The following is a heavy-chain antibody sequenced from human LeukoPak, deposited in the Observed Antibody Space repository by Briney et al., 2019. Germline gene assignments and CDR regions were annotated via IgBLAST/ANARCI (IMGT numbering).Heavy chain of an antibody. CDR3: ARGARDSSSWWDEYYFDY. CDR1: GFTFSGYA. CDR2: ISYDGSNK. V-gene: IGHV3-30-3*01. J-gene: IGHJ4*02. Sequence: GRSLRLSCAASGFTFSGYAMHWVRQAPGKGLEWVAVISYDGSNKYYADSVKGRFTISRDNSKNTLYLQMNSLRAEDTAVYYCARGARDSSSWWDEYYFDYWGQGTLVTVSS. D-gene: IGHD6-13*01.